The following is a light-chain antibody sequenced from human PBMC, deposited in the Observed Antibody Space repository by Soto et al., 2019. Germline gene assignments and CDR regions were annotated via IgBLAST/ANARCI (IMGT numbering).Light chain of an antibody. V-gene: IGKV3-20*01. Sequence: DIVMTQSPAPLSVSPGERATLSCRASQSVSNTLAWYQQKPGQAPRLLIYGASSRATGIPDRFSGSGSGTDFTLTISRLEPEDFAVYYCQQYGSSLTFGGGTKVDIK. CDR1: QSVSNT. CDR3: QQYGSSLT. CDR2: GAS. J-gene: IGKJ4*01.